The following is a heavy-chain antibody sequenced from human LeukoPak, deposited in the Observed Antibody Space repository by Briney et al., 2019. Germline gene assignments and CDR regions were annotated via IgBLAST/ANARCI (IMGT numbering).Heavy chain of an antibody. V-gene: IGHV3-48*01. D-gene: IGHD1-26*01. CDR1: GFTFSSYS. J-gene: IGHJ4*02. Sequence: GGSLRLSCAASGFTFSSYSMNWVRQAPGKGLEWVSYISSSSSTIYYADSVKGRFTISRDNAKNSLYLQMNSLRAEDTAVYYCARSSGSYHSSRYFFDYWGQGTLVTVSS. CDR2: ISSSSSTI. CDR3: ARSSGSYHSSRYFFDY.